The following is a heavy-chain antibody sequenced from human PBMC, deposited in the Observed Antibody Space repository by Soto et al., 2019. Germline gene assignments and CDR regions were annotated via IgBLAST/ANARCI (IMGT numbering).Heavy chain of an antibody. D-gene: IGHD1-26*01. V-gene: IGHV3-53*02. CDR1: GFSVSSNY. CDR3: ARRYIGGVTGEN. CDR2: IYSGGTT. J-gene: IGHJ4*02. Sequence: EVQLVETGGGMIQPGGSLRLSCAVSGFSVSSNYMSWVRQAPGKGLEWVSLIYSGGTTSYADSVNGRFIISRDSSMTLRFLHLNGLRVEDTAVFCCARRYIGGVTGENWGQGPLVSVSA.